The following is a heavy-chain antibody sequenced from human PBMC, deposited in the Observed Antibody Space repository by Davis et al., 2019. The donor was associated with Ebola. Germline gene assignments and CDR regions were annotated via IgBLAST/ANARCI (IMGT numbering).Heavy chain of an antibody. CDR1: GFTFSASA. CDR2: IRSKANSYAT. CDR3: TITVYYFDY. J-gene: IGHJ4*02. V-gene: IGHV3-73*01. Sequence: GESLKISCAASGFTFSASAMHWVRQASGKGLEWVGRIRSKANSYATAYAASVKGRFTISRDDSKNTAYLQINSLKTQDTAVYYCTITVYYFDYWGQGTLVTVSS.